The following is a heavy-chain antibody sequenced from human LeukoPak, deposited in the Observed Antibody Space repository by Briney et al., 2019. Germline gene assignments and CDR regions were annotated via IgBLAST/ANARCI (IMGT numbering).Heavy chain of an antibody. D-gene: IGHD6-19*01. V-gene: IGHV4-59*01. CDR3: ARGGWSHDY. CDR1: GVSISSYH. J-gene: IGHJ4*02. CDR2: IYYSGST. Sequence: SETLSLTCTVSGVSISSYHWSWIRQPPGKGLEWIGYIYYSGSTNYNPSLKSRVTMSADTSKNQFSLKLRSVTAADTAVYYCARGGWSHDYWGQGSLVTVSS.